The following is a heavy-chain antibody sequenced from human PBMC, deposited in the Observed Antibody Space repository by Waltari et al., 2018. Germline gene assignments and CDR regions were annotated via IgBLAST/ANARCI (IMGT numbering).Heavy chain of an antibody. V-gene: IGHV4-59*01. D-gene: IGHD3-3*01. Sequence: QVQLQASGPGLVKPSETLSPICSVPGDSSTNYYWSWVRQPPGKGLEWIGYIAYSGSTRYNPSLKRRATISVDTSKKQFSLRLGSVTAADTAIYYCARSYDFWSGYPLHYWGQGTLVTVSS. CDR1: GDSSTNYY. CDR3: ARSYDFWSGYPLHY. J-gene: IGHJ4*02. CDR2: IAYSGST.